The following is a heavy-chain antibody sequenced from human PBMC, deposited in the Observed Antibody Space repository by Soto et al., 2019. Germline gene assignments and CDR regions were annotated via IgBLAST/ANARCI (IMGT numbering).Heavy chain of an antibody. CDR1: GYIFSGYY. CDR2: INPSGGTT. D-gene: IGHD2-21*02. Sequence: ASVKVSCKASGYIFSGYYIHWVRQAPGQGLEWMGIINPSGGTTTYAQKFQGRVTVTRDTSTSTVYMELSSLRSEDTAMYYCASSYCGGDCPNNWFDSWGQGTLVTVSS. CDR3: ASSYCGGDCPNNWFDS. J-gene: IGHJ5*01. V-gene: IGHV1-46*01.